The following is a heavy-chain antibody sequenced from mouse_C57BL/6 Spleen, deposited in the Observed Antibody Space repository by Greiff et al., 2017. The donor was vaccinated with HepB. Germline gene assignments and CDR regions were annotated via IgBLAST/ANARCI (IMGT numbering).Heavy chain of an antibody. CDR2: INPNYGTN. D-gene: IGHD1-1*01. CDR3: ARGHYGSSYGFAY. J-gene: IGHJ3*01. V-gene: IGHV1-39*01. Sequence: SGPELVKPGASVKISCKASGYSFTDYNMNWVKQSNGKSLEWIGVINPNYGTNSYNQKFKGKATLSVDQSSSTAYMQLHSLTSEDSAVYYCARGHYGSSYGFAYWGQGTLVTVSA. CDR1: GYSFTDYN.